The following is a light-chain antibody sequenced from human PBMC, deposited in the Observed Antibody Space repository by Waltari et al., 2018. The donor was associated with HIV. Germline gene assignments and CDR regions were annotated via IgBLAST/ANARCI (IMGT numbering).Light chain of an antibody. CDR1: SNDVGGYQY. Sequence: QSALTQPRSVSGSPGQSVTISCTGTSNDVGGYQYVSWYQKHPCKAPKLIIFDVTQRPSGVPDRFSGSKSGNTASLTISGLQAADEADFYCSSYAGSYTWLFGGGTKVTVL. CDR2: DVT. CDR3: SSYAGSYTWL. J-gene: IGLJ3*02. V-gene: IGLV2-11*01.